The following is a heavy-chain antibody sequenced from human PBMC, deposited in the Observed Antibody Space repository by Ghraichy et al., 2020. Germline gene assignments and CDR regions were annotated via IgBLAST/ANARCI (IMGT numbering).Heavy chain of an antibody. V-gene: IGHV1-18*04. CDR1: GYTFTSYG. CDR3: ARVWIAVAVLKSDAFDI. J-gene: IGHJ3*02. D-gene: IGHD6-19*01. CDR2: ISAYNGNT. Sequence: ASVKVSCKASGYTFTSYGISWVRQAPGQGLEWMGWISAYNGNTNYAQKLQGRVTMTTDTSTSTAYMELRSLRSDDTAVYYCARVWIAVAVLKSDAFDIWGQGTMVTVSS.